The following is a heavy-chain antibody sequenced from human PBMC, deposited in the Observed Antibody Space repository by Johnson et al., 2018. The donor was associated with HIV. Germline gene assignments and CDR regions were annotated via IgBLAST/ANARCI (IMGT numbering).Heavy chain of an antibody. J-gene: IGHJ3*02. Sequence: QMQLVESGGGVVQPGRSLRLSCAASGFTFRSYAIHWVRQAPGKGLEWVALTSYDGSNKYYADSVKGRFTISIDNSKNTLYLQMNSLRAEDTAVYYCARGDYVYMDYSAFDIWGQGTMVTVSS. D-gene: IGHD5/OR15-5a*01. CDR1: GFTFRSYA. V-gene: IGHV3-30-3*01. CDR2: TSYDGSNK. CDR3: ARGDYVYMDYSAFDI.